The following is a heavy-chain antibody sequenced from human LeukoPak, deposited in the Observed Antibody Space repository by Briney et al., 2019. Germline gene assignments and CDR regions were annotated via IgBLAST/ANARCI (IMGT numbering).Heavy chain of an antibody. J-gene: IGHJ4*02. Sequence: PGGSLRLSCAASGFTLSSYSMNWVCQAPGKGLEWVSSISSSSSYIYYADSVKGRFTISRDNAKNSLYLQMNSLRAEDTAVYYCARDRMGATRGDFDYWGQGTLVTVSS. CDR3: ARDRMGATRGDFDY. V-gene: IGHV3-21*01. CDR1: GFTLSSYS. CDR2: ISSSSSYI. D-gene: IGHD1-26*01.